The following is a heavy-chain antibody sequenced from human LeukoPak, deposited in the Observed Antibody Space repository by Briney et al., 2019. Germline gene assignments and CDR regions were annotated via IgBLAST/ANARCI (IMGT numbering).Heavy chain of an antibody. CDR1: GFTFSSYA. J-gene: IGHJ2*01. CDR2: ISGSGGST. CDR3: AKDIVVVPAPVGYFDL. V-gene: IGHV3-23*01. D-gene: IGHD2-2*01. Sequence: PGRSLSLSCAASGFTFSSYAMSWVRQAPGKGLEWVSGISGSGGSTYYADSVKGRFTISRDNSKNTEYLQMNSLRAEDTAVYYCAKDIVVVPAPVGYFDLWGRGTLVTVSS.